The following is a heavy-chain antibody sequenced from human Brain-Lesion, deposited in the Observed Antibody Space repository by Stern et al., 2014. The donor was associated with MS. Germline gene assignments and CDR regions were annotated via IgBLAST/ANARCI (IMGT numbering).Heavy chain of an antibody. CDR3: AKLWLGELPESPFDY. V-gene: IGHV4-39*01. D-gene: IGHD3-10*01. Sequence: QVQLQESGPGLVKPSETLSLTCTVSGGSISSSSYYWGWIRQPPGKGLEWIGSIYYRGSTYYNPSLKSRVTISMDTSKNQFSLRLGFVTAADTAVYFCAKLWLGELPESPFDYWGQGTLVTVSS. CDR2: IYYRGST. J-gene: IGHJ4*02. CDR1: GGSISSSSYY.